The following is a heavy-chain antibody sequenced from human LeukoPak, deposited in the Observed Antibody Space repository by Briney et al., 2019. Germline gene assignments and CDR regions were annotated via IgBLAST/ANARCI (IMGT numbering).Heavy chain of an antibody. CDR2: IRYDGSNK. V-gene: IGHV3-30*02. J-gene: IGHJ4*02. CDR1: GFTFSSYG. CDR3: AKVTYYYDSSGYYYFDY. Sequence: GGSLRLSCAASGFTFSSYGMHWVRQAPGKGLEWVAFIRYDGSNKYYADPVKGRFTISRDNSKNTLYLQMNSLRAEDTAVYYCAKVTYYYDSSGYYYFDYWGQGTLVTVSS. D-gene: IGHD3-22*01.